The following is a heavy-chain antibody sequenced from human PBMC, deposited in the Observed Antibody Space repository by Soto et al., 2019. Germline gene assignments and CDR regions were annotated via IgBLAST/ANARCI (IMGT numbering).Heavy chain of an antibody. V-gene: IGHV3-23*01. CDR2: IGASGAGT. J-gene: IGHJ6*02. CDR3: TTDGGPSIAAAASWDYYGMDV. Sequence: LRLSCAASGFTFSTYAMSWVRQAPGKGLEWXSGIGASGAGTYYAESVKGRFTISRDNSKNTLHLQMNSLRAEDTAVYYCTTDGGPSIAAAASWDYYGMDVWGQGTTVTVSS. CDR1: GFTFSTYA. D-gene: IGHD6-13*01.